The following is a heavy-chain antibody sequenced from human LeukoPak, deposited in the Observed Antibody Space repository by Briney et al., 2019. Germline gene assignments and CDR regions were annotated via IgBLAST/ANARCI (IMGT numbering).Heavy chain of an antibody. CDR1: GFTFSSYA. CDR3: AKVLSWYYYYGMGV. CDR2: ISGSGGST. V-gene: IGHV3-23*01. J-gene: IGHJ6*02. D-gene: IGHD3-3*01. Sequence: GGSLRVSCAASGFTFSSYAMSWVRQAPGKGLEWVSGISGSGGSTYYADSVRGRFTISRDNSKNTLYLQLNSLRAEDTAVYYCAKVLSWYYYYGMGVWGQGTTVTVSS.